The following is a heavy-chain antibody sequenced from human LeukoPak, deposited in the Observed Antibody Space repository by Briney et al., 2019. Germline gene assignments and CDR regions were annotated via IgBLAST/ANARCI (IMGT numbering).Heavy chain of an antibody. Sequence: PSETLSLTCTVSGSSISSSYYGAWIRQPPGQVMEWIATISHSGSTYYNPSLKSRVTISADTSQYQHSLRLNSVTVADTAVYYCARVNTVMATFDYWGQGTPVTVSS. V-gene: IGHV4-38-2*02. CDR1: GSSISSSYY. CDR2: ISHSGST. D-gene: IGHD5-24*01. CDR3: ARVNTVMATFDY. J-gene: IGHJ4*02.